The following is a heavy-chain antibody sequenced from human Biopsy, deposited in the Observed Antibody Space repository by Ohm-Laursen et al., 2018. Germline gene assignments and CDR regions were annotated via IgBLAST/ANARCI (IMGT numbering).Heavy chain of an antibody. CDR1: GYTFIRSD. V-gene: IGHV1-8*01. J-gene: IGHJ4*02. CDR3: AIEGGTYSKPFDY. D-gene: IGHD1-26*01. Sequence: SVTVSCPASGYTFIRSDIGWVRQAAGQGLEWMGWMNPNSGKTGYAQRFQGRVTMTTNTSVNSAYMELSSLTFEDPAVYYCAIEGGTYSKPFDYWGQGSQVIVSS. CDR2: MNPNSGKT.